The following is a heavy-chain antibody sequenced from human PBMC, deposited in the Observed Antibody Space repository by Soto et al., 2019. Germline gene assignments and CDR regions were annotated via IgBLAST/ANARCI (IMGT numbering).Heavy chain of an antibody. CDR3: ARASQCKSYFGCFAWLDY. J-gene: IGHJ4*02. CDR1: GGSFSGYY. D-gene: IGHD3-9*01. Sequence: SETLSLTCAVYGGSFSGYYWSWIRQPPGKGLEWIGEINHSGSTNYNPSLTGRVIMSLDTSKNQFSLQLTSVTAADTAVYYCARASQCKSYFGCFAWLDYWGQGTLVTVSS. V-gene: IGHV4-34*01. CDR2: INHSGST.